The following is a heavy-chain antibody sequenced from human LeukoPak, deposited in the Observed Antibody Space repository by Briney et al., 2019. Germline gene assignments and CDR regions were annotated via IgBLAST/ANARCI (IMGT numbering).Heavy chain of an antibody. CDR3: ARDSGSSWYRNGGYYFDY. J-gene: IGHJ4*02. CDR2: IILIFGTA. D-gene: IGHD6-13*01. V-gene: IGHV1-69*05. CDR1: GGTFSGYA. Sequence: ASVKVSCKASGGTFSGYAISWVRQAPGQGLEWMGRIILIFGTANYAQTLQGRVTITTDKSTSTDYMRLSSLRSEDTAVYYCARDSGSSWYRNGGYYFDYWGQGTLVTVSS.